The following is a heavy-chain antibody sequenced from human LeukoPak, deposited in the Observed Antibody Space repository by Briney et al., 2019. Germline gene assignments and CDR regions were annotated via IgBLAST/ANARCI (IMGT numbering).Heavy chain of an antibody. D-gene: IGHD2-2*02. Sequence: SETLSLTCTVSGGSISSYYWSWIRQPAGKGLEWIGRIYTSGSTNYNPSLKSRVTMSVDTSKNQFSLKLSSVTAADTAVYYCARARAQDIVVVPAAIRPWESYYYYYMDFWGQGTLVTVSS. CDR2: IYTSGST. CDR3: ARARAQDIVVVPAAIRPWESYYYYYMDF. V-gene: IGHV4-4*07. J-gene: IGHJ6*03. CDR1: GGSISSYY.